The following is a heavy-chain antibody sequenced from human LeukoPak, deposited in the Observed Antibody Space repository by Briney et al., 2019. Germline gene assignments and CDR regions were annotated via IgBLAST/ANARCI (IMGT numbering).Heavy chain of an antibody. Sequence: SETLSLTCTVSNDSISPLYWGWIRQPPGKGLEFIGYIFYNGTTNFNPSLKSRVTLSVDTSKNQLSLRLSSVTAADTAVFYCARHRAEMATITDDAFDIWGQGTMVTISS. D-gene: IGHD5-24*01. V-gene: IGHV4-59*08. CDR2: IFYNGTT. CDR3: ARHRAEMATITDDAFDI. J-gene: IGHJ3*02. CDR1: NDSISPLY.